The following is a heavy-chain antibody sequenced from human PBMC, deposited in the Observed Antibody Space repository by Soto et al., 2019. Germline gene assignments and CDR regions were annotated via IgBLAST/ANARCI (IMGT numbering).Heavy chain of an antibody. CDR2: IYSGGST. D-gene: IGHD1-26*01. Sequence: GGSLRLSCAASGFTVSSNYMNWVRQAPGKGLEWVSFIYSGGSTYYADSVKGRFTISRDNSKNTLYLQMNSLRAEDTAVYYCARLVGATYFDYWGQGTLVTVSS. CDR1: GFTVSSNY. J-gene: IGHJ4*02. V-gene: IGHV3-53*01. CDR3: ARLVGATYFDY.